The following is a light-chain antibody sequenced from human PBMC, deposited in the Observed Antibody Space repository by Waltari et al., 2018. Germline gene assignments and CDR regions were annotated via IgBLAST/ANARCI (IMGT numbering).Light chain of an antibody. CDR1: TNDVGGYDL. CDR2: EVG. J-gene: IGLJ2*01. V-gene: IGLV2-23*02. Sequence: QSALTQPASVSGSPGQSITISCTGTTNDVGGYDLVSGYQQHPGKVPKLMVYEVGKRASGVSGGSYRVSGSKPCNKAYLAISGLQTEDVSDYFCSSYAGSSTFVVFGGGTKLTVL. CDR3: SSYAGSSTFVV.